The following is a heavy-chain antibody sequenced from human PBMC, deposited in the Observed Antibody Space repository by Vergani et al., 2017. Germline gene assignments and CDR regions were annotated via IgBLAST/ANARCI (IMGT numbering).Heavy chain of an antibody. CDR3: ARDSSGQHHDAFDI. CDR1: GFTFSSYS. V-gene: IGHV3-48*04. J-gene: IGHJ3*02. Sequence: EVQLVESGGGLVQPGGSLRLSCAASGFTFSSYSMNWVRQAPGKGLEWVSYISSSSSTIYYADSVKGRVTISRDNAKNSLYLQMNSLRAEDTAVYYCARDSSGQHHDAFDIWGQGTTVTVSS. CDR2: ISSSSSTI. D-gene: IGHD6-19*01.